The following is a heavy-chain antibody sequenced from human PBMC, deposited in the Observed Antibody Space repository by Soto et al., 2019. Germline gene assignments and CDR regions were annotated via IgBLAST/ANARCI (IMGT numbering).Heavy chain of an antibody. V-gene: IGHV4-31*03. D-gene: IGHD3-10*01. CDR2: IYYSGST. Sequence: QVQLQESGPGLVKPSQTLSLTCTVSGGSISSGGYYWSWIRQHPGKGLEWIGYIYYSGSTYYNPSLKSRVTISLVTSKHQFSLKLSSVTAADTAVYYCARAPSIYYYGSGSYYNAPTKYYYYYYMDVWGKGTTVTVSS. CDR1: GGSISSGGYY. CDR3: ARAPSIYYYGSGSYYNAPTKYYYYYYMDV. J-gene: IGHJ6*03.